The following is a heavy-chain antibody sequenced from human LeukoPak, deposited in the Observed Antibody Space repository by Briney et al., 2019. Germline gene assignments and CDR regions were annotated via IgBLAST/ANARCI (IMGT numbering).Heavy chain of an antibody. CDR3: ARTGPAMRAWDY. CDR2: ISSSGSTI. CDR1: GFTFSSYE. V-gene: IGHV3-48*03. J-gene: IGHJ4*02. Sequence: PGGSLRLSCAASGFTFSSYEMNWVRQAPGKGLEWVSYISSSGSTIYYADSVKGRFTISRDNAKNSLYLQMNSLRAEDTAVYYCARTGPAMRAWDYWGQGTLVTVSS. D-gene: IGHD2-2*01.